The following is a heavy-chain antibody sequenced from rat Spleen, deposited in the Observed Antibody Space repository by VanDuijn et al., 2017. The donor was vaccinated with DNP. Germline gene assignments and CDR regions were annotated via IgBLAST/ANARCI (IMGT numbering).Heavy chain of an antibody. J-gene: IGHJ2*01. CDR2: ISYDGSST. Sequence: EVQLVESGGGPVQPGRSLKLSCAASGFTFSNYDMAWVRQAPKKGLEWVATISYDGSSTNYRDSVKGRFTISRDNAKSTLYLQMDSLRSEDTATYYCARPDYWGQGVMVTVSS. V-gene: IGHV5-29*01. CDR3: ARPDY. CDR1: GFTFSNYD.